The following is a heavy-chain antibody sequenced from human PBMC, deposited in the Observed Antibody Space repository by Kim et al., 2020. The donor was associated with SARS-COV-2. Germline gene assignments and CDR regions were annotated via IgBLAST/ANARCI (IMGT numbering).Heavy chain of an antibody. CDR1: GGSFSGYY. D-gene: IGHD3-10*01. Sequence: SETLSLTCAVYGGSFSGYYWSWIRQPPGKGLEWIGEINHSGSTNYNPSLKSRVTISVDTSKNQFSLKLSSVTAADTAVYYCARDVPPRVLYYGSVRAFDYWGQGTLVTVSS. CDR2: INHSGST. J-gene: IGHJ4*02. CDR3: ARDVPPRVLYYGSVRAFDY. V-gene: IGHV4-34*01.